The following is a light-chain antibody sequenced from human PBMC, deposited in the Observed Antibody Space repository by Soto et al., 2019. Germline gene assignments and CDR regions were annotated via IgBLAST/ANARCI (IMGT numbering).Light chain of an antibody. V-gene: IGKV3-20*01. CDR3: QQYYYWPPYP. J-gene: IGKJ2*01. Sequence: GLTQSPGTLSLSPGERATLSCRASQSVSSSYLAWYQQKPGQAPRLLMYDASGRASGIPDRFSGSGSGTDFTLTISRLESEDSAVYFCQQYYYWPPYPFGQGTKVDIK. CDR2: DAS. CDR1: QSVSSSY.